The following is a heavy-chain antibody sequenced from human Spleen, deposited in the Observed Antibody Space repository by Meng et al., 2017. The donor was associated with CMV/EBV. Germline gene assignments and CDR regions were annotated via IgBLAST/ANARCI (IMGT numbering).Heavy chain of an antibody. CDR1: GGSSSRSSYY. CDR3: ARKPALLRGYFDY. D-gene: IGHD3-22*01. J-gene: IGHJ4*02. CDR2: GYYGGST. Sequence: TVSGGSSSRSSYYWGWIRQPPGKGLEWIGSGYYGGSTYSNPSLKSRLTISLDTSRNQFSLKLSSVTAADTAVYYCARKPALLRGYFDYWGQGTLVTV. V-gene: IGHV4-39*01.